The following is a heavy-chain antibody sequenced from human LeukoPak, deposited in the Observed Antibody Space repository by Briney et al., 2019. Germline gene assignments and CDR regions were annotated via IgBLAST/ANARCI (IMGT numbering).Heavy chain of an antibody. CDR2: IYTSGST. CDR3: ARGSEILDY. Sequence: SETLSLTCTVSGGSISSGSYYWSWIRQPAGKGLEWIGRIYTSGSTYYNPSLKSRVTISVDTSKNQFSLKLSSMTAADTAVYYCARGSEILDYWGQGTLVTVSS. D-gene: IGHD2-15*01. CDR1: GGSISSGSYY. J-gene: IGHJ4*02. V-gene: IGHV4-61*02.